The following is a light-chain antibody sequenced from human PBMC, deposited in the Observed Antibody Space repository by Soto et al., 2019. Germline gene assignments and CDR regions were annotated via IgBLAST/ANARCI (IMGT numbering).Light chain of an antibody. CDR3: QQSYSSPPT. J-gene: IGKJ1*01. Sequence: EIVMTQSPLTLSVSPGRRATLSCRASQSINSNLAWYQQKTGQAPSLLIYGAFTRATGIPARFSGSRYGPDFNLTISSLQPEDFATYYCQQSYSSPPTFGQGTKVDIK. CDR1: QSINSN. V-gene: IGKV3-15*01. CDR2: GAF.